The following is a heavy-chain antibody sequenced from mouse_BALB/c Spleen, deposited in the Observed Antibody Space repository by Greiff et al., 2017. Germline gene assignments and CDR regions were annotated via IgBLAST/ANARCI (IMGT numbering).Heavy chain of an antibody. V-gene: IGHV1S22*01. D-gene: IGHD1-1*02. CDR2: IYSGSGST. CDR3: TRGGPWFAY. CDR1: GYTFTSYW. Sequence: LQQPGSVLVRPGASVKLSCKASGYTFTSYWMHWVKQRPGQGLEWIGNIYSGSGSTNYDEKFKSKATLTVDTSSSTAYMQLSSLTSEDSAVYYCTRGGPWFAYWGQGTLVTVSA. J-gene: IGHJ3*01.